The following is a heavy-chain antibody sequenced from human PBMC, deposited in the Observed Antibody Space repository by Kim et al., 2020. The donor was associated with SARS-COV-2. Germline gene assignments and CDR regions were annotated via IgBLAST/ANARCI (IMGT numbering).Heavy chain of an antibody. CDR3: ARGGVPSITIFGVAHRQKYAWFDH. V-gene: IGHV1-46*01. D-gene: IGHD3-3*01. CDR2: INPSGGST. J-gene: IGHJ5*02. Sequence: ASVKVSCKASGYTFTSYYMHWVRQAPGQGLEWMGIINPSGGSTSYAQKFQGRVTMTRDTSTSTVYMELTSLRPEDTAVYYCARGGVPSITIFGVAHRQKYAWFDHWGQGTLVTVSS. CDR1: GYTFTSYY.